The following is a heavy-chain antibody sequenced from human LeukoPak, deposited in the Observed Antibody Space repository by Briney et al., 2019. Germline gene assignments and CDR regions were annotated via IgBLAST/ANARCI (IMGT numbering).Heavy chain of an antibody. D-gene: IGHD1-7*01. CDR1: GYTFTSYG. V-gene: IGHV1-18*01. J-gene: IGHJ4*02. CDR3: ARDQTGTYPVY. Sequence: ASVKVSCKASGYTFTSYGITWVRQAPGQGLEWMGWISAYNGNTNYAQKLRGRVTMTTDTSTSTAYMELRSLRSDDTAVYYCARDQTGTYPVYWGQGTLVTVSS. CDR2: ISAYNGNT.